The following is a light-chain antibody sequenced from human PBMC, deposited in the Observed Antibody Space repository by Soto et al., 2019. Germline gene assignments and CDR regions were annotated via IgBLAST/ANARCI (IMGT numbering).Light chain of an antibody. V-gene: IGLV2-8*01. CDR1: SSDVGGYNH. J-gene: IGLJ1*01. CDR3: CSSAPESTYV. Sequence: QSVLTQPPSASGSPGQSVTISCTGTSSDVGGYNHVSWYQQNPGKAPKLMIYDVSKRPSGVPDRFSGSKSGNAASLTISGLQADDEADYFCCSSAPESTYVFGTGTKVTV. CDR2: DVS.